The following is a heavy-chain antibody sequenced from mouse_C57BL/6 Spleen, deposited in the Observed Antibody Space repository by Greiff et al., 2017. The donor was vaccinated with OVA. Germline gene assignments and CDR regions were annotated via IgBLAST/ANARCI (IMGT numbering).Heavy chain of an antibody. V-gene: IGHV1-59*01. J-gene: IGHJ4*01. CDR1: GYTFTSYW. D-gene: IGHD1-1*01. Sequence: QVQLQQPGAELVRPGTSVKLSCKASGYTFTSYWMHWVKQRPGQGLEWIGVIDPSDSYTNYNQKFKGKATLTVDTSSSTAYMQLSSLTSEDSAVYYCARRAVLRVPYAMDYWGQGTSVTVSS. CDR3: ARRAVLRVPYAMDY. CDR2: IDPSDSYT.